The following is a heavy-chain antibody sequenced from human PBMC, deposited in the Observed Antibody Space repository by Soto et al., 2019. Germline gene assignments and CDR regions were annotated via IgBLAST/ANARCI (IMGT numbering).Heavy chain of an antibody. CDR1: GGSLSGYY. CDR2: INHSGST. D-gene: IGHD4-17*01. CDR3: ARETVIYGEYMSGAFDI. V-gene: IGHV4-34*01. J-gene: IGHJ3*02. Sequence: SETLSLTCAVYGGSLSGYYWSWIRQPPGKGLEWIGEINHSGSTNYNPSLKSRVTISVDTSKNQFSLKLSSVTAADTAVYYCARETVIYGEYMSGAFDIWGQGTMVTVSS.